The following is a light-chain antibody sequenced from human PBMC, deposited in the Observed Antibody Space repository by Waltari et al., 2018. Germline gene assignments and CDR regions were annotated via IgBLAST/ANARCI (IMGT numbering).Light chain of an antibody. Sequence: EIVLTQSPGTLSLSPGERATLPCRAGQSVSRTLAWYQQKPGQAPRLLIYEASSRATGIPDRFSGSGSGTDFSLTISRLGPEDFAVYYCQKYGSLPATFGQGTKVEIK. CDR3: QKYGSLPAT. V-gene: IGKV3-20*01. J-gene: IGKJ1*01. CDR2: EAS. CDR1: QSVSRT.